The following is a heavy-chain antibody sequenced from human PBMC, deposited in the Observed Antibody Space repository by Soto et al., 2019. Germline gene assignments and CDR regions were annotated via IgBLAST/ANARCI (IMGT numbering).Heavy chain of an antibody. CDR1: GFTFSSYA. J-gene: IGHJ4*02. CDR2: ISGSGGST. CDR3: AKIRIDIVLMVYAIPSAYYFDY. V-gene: IGHV3-23*01. D-gene: IGHD2-8*01. Sequence: GGSLRLSCAASGFTFSSYAMSWVRQAPGKGLEWVSAISGSGGSTYYADSVKGRFTISRDNSKNTLYLQMNSLRAEDTDVYYCAKIRIDIVLMVYAIPSAYYFDYWGQGTLVTVSS.